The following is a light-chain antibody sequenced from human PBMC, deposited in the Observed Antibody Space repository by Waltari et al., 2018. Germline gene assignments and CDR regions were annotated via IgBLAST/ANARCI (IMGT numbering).Light chain of an antibody. CDR2: DDN. V-gene: IGLV6-57*01. CDR3: KSYDSSQWV. J-gene: IGLJ3*02. CDR1: RGRIINHH. Sequence: FMRTQPHPVSEVPGKTVTISCPGGRGRIINHHVRCFQQRPDSSPTTVIYDDNQRPSEVPVRFSGSIDSSSNSASLPISGLKTEDEADYYCKSYDSSQWVFGGGTKLTVL.